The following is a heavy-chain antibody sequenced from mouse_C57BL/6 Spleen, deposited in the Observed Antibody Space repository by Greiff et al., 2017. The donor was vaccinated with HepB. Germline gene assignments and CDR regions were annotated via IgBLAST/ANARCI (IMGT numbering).Heavy chain of an antibody. CDR3: ANYDYDEGAWFAY. D-gene: IGHD2-4*01. Sequence: VQLQQPGAELVKPGASVKLSCKASGYTFTSYWMHWVKQRPGQGLEWIGMIHPNSGSTNYNEKFKSKATLTVDKSSSTAYMQLSSLTSEDSAVYYCANYDYDEGAWFAYWGQGTLVTVSA. V-gene: IGHV1-64*01. J-gene: IGHJ3*01. CDR1: GYTFTSYW. CDR2: IHPNSGST.